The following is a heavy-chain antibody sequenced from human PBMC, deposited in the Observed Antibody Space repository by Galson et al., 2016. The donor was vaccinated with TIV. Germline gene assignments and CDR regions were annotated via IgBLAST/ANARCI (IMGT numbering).Heavy chain of an antibody. D-gene: IGHD3-22*01. CDR1: EFTFSSYA. J-gene: IGHJ4*02. CDR3: AKDPDFIYFYDDRAYDS. V-gene: IGHV3-23*01. Sequence: SLRLSCAVSEFTFSSYAMSWVRQAPGKGLEWVSYISGSGDTTYYADSVKGRFTISRGNSQNTLYLQMNSLRAEDTAVYYCAKDPDFIYFYDDRAYDSWGQGTLVTVSS. CDR2: ISGSGDTT.